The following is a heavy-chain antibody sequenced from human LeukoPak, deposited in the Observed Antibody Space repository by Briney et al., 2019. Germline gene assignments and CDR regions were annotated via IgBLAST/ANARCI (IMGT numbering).Heavy chain of an antibody. CDR1: GYTFTSYA. J-gene: IGHJ4*02. V-gene: IGHV7-4-1*02. CDR3: ARDGWAGIAAAGIRGGRFDY. Sequence: PWASVKVSCKASGYTFTSYAMNWVRQAPGQGLEWMGWINTNTGNPTYAQGFTGRFVFSLDTSVSTAYLQISSLKAEDTAVYYCARDGWAGIAAAGIRGGRFDYWGQGTLVTVSS. CDR2: INTNTGNP. D-gene: IGHD6-13*01.